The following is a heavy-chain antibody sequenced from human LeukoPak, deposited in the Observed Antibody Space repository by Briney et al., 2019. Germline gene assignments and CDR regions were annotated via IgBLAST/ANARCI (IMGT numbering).Heavy chain of an antibody. J-gene: IGHJ4*02. CDR1: GFTFSSYA. D-gene: IGHD5-18*01. CDR3: AKDHVDTAMADYFDY. CDR2: ISGSGGST. Sequence: GGSLRLSCAASGFTFSSYAMSWVRQAPGKGLEWVSVISGSGGSTYYADSVKGRFTISRDNSKNTLYLQMNSLRAEDTALYYCAKDHVDTAMADYFDYWGQGTLVTVSS. V-gene: IGHV3-23*01.